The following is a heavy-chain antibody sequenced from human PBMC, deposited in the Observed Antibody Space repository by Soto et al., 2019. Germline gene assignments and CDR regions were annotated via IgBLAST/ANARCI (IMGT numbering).Heavy chain of an antibody. Sequence: ASVKVSCKASGYAFTGYFIHWVRQAPGQGLEWMGWINPNSGATKYAQKFQGRVTLTRDTSINTAYMEMNILRSDDTAVYYCARGGGTILAPLPWGQGTLVTVSS. V-gene: IGHV1-2*02. CDR2: INPNSGAT. J-gene: IGHJ5*02. D-gene: IGHD3-10*01. CDR1: GYAFTGYF. CDR3: ARGGGTILAPLP.